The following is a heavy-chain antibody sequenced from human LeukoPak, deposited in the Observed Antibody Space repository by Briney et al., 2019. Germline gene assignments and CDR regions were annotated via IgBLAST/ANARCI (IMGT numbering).Heavy chain of an antibody. CDR2: INHSGST. CDR3: ARTKKITATDGMDV. J-gene: IGHJ6*02. Sequence: PSETLSLTCAVYGGSFSGYYWSWIRQPPGKGLEWIGEINHSGSTNYNPSLKSRVTISVDTSKNQFSLKLSSVTAADTAVYYCARTKKITATDGMDVWGQGTTVTVSS. V-gene: IGHV4-34*01. CDR1: GGSFSGYY. D-gene: IGHD4-11*01.